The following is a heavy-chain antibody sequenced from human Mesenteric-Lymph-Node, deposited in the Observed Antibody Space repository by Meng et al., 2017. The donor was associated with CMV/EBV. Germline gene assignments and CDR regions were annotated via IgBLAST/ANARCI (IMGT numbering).Heavy chain of an antibody. V-gene: IGHV4-61*08. J-gene: IGHJ4*02. Sequence: SETLSLTCTVSGGSVSSGDYSWNWIRQSPERGLEWIGYIYYTGGTNYNPSLKSRLTISGDKSKNQFSLKLTSVTAADTAVYYCAREYSSFDYWGQGTLVTVSS. CDR2: IYYTGGT. CDR1: GGSVSSGDYS. CDR3: AREYSSFDY. D-gene: IGHD5-18*01.